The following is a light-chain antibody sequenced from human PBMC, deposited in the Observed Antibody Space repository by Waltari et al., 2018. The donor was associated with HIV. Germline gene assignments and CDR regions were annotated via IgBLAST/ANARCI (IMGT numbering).Light chain of an antibody. CDR2: DAS. CDR3: QQYDNWPIYT. CDR1: QSVSSN. J-gene: IGKJ2*01. V-gene: IGKV3-15*01. Sequence: IVMTQSLATLSVSPGEGATLSCSASQSVSSNLAWYQQKPGQAPRLLIYDASTRATGIPTRFSGSESGTEFTLTIGSLQSEDFAVYYCQQYDNWPIYTFGQGTKLEIK.